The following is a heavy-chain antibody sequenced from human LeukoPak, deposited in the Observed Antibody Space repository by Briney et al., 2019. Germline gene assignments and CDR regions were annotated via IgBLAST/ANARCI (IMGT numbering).Heavy chain of an antibody. J-gene: IGHJ4*02. CDR1: GFTFSSYS. CDR2: ISSSSSYI. V-gene: IGHV3-21*01. D-gene: IGHD2-2*01. CDR3: ARGSGPRDLVPAAMCY. Sequence: PGGSLRLSCAASGFTFSSYSMNWVRQAPGKGLEWVSSISSSSSYIYYADSVKGRFTISRDNSKNTLYLQMNSLRAEDTAVYYCARGSGPRDLVPAAMCYWGQGTLVTVSS.